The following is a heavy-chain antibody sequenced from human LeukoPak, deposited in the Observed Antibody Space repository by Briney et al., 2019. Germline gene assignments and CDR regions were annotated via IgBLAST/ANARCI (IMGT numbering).Heavy chain of an antibody. Sequence: PGGSLRLSCAASGFTFSSYSMNWVRQAPGKGLEWVSSISSSSSYIYYADSVKGRFTISRDNAKNSLYLQMHSLRAEDTAVYYCATPLRATSGNWGQGTLVTVSS. CDR3: ATPLRATSGN. CDR1: GFTFSSYS. D-gene: IGHD1-14*01. CDR2: ISSSSSYI. J-gene: IGHJ4*02. V-gene: IGHV3-21*01.